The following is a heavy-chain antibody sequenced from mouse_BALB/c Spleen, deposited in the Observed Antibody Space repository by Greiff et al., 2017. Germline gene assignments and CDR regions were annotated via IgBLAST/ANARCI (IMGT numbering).Heavy chain of an antibody. CDR1: GYSITSGYY. CDR3: ARETYYRGFDY. Sequence: EVKLQESGPGLVKPSQSLSLTCSVTGYSITSGYYWNWIRQFPGNKLEWMGYISYDGSNNYNPSLKNRISITRDTSKNQFFLKLNSVTTEDTATYYCARETYYRGFDYWGQGTTLTVSS. D-gene: IGHD2-14*01. V-gene: IGHV3-6*02. CDR2: ISYDGSN. J-gene: IGHJ2*01.